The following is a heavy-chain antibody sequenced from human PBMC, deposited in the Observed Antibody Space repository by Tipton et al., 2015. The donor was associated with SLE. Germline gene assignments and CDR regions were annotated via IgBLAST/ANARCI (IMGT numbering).Heavy chain of an antibody. CDR1: GFTFSSYE. CDR2: ISSSGSTI. J-gene: IGHJ4*02. V-gene: IGHV3-48*03. D-gene: IGHD6-6*01. CDR3: ARLEYSSSSVDY. Sequence: SLRLSCAASGFTFSSYEMNWVRQAPGKGLEWVSYISSSGSTIYYADSVKGRFTISRDNAKNSLYLQMNSLRAEDTAVYYCARLEYSSSSVDYWGQGTLVTVSS.